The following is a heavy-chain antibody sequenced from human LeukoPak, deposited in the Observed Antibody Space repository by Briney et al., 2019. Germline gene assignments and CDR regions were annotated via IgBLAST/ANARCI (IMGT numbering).Heavy chain of an antibody. CDR1: GFTFSSYG. Sequence: GGSLRLSCAASGFTFSSYGMHWVRQAPGKGLEWVAVISYDGSNKYYADSVKGRFIISRDNSKNTLYLQMNSLRAEDTAVYYCAKDPSFNYYGSGSYYYYMDVWGKGTTVTVSS. D-gene: IGHD3-10*01. V-gene: IGHV3-30*18. J-gene: IGHJ6*03. CDR2: ISYDGSNK. CDR3: AKDPSFNYYGSGSYYYYMDV.